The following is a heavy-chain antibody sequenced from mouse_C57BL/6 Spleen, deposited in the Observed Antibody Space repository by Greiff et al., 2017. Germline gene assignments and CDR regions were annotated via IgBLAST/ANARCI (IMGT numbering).Heavy chain of an antibody. CDR2: ISSGSSTI. D-gene: IGHD3-2*02. CDR1: GFTFSDYG. Sequence: EVQLQESGGGLVKPGGSLKLSCAASGFTFSDYGMHWVRQAPEKGLEWVAYISSGSSTIYYADTVKGRFTISRDNAKNTLFLQMTSLRSEDTAMYYCARRAQARSYAMDYWGQGTSVTVSS. J-gene: IGHJ4*01. V-gene: IGHV5-17*01. CDR3: ARRAQARSYAMDY.